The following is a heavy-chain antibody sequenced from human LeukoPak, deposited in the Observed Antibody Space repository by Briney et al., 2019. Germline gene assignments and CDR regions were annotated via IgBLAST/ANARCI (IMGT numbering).Heavy chain of an antibody. CDR3: AKDAQGLVRGGIYFDF. Sequence: GGSLRLSCAASGFTFKTYAMNWVRQVPGKGPEWVSSMSGSGSSTDYADSVKGRFTISRDNSKNTLYLRMNSLRAEDTALYYCAKDAQGLVRGGIYFDFWGQGSLVTVSS. CDR2: MSGSGSST. CDR1: GFTFKTYA. V-gene: IGHV3-23*01. D-gene: IGHD6-19*01. J-gene: IGHJ4*02.